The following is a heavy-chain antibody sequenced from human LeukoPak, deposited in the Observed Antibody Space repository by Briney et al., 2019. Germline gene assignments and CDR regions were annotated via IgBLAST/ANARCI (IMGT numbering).Heavy chain of an antibody. CDR3: ARESVDYDAFDI. D-gene: IGHD5-12*01. Sequence: ASVKLCCKASGYTFTSYDINWGRQSTEQGLEWRGWMNPNSGNTGYAQKFQGRVTMTRNTSISTAYMELSSLRSEGTSVYYCARESVDYDAFDIWGQGTMVTVSS. V-gene: IGHV1-8*01. CDR1: GYTFTSYD. J-gene: IGHJ3*02. CDR2: MNPNSGNT.